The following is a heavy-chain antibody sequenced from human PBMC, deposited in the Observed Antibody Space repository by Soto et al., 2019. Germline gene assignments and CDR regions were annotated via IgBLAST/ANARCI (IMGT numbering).Heavy chain of an antibody. CDR2: INPNSGGT. CDR1: GYTFTGYY. CDR3: GREEQQLLLDYYYGMDV. Sequence: ASVKVSCKASGYTFTGYYMHWVRQAPGQGLEWMGWINPNSGGTNYAQKFQGRVTMTRDTSISTAYMELSRLRSDDTAVYYCGREEQQLLLDYYYGMDVWGQGTTVTVYS. V-gene: IGHV1-2*02. D-gene: IGHD6-13*01. J-gene: IGHJ6*02.